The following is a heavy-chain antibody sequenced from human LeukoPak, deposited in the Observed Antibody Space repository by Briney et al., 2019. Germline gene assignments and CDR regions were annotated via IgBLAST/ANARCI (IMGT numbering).Heavy chain of an antibody. CDR1: GFTFSSYA. CDR3: ARICSSTSCYSTDP. CDR2: ISYDGSNK. J-gene: IGHJ5*02. V-gene: IGHV3-30-3*01. Sequence: GGSLRLSCAASGFTFSSYAMHWVRQAPGKGLEWVAVISYDGSNKYYADSVKGRFTISRDNSKNTLYLQMNSLRAEDTAVYYCARICSSTSCYSTDPWGQGTLVTVSS. D-gene: IGHD2-2*01.